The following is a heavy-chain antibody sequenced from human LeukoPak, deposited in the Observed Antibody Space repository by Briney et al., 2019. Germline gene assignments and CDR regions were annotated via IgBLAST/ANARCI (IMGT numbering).Heavy chain of an antibody. CDR2: LSYDGRDK. CDR3: AKDGEGAAASYYFDY. Sequence: GGSLRLSCAASGFKFSSYGMHWVRQAPGKGLEWVAVLSYDGRDKYYADSVKGRFTISRDNSKNTLYLQMNSLRPEDTAVYYCAKDGEGAAASYYFDYWGQGTLVTVFS. V-gene: IGHV3-30*18. J-gene: IGHJ4*02. CDR1: GFKFSSYG. D-gene: IGHD7-27*01.